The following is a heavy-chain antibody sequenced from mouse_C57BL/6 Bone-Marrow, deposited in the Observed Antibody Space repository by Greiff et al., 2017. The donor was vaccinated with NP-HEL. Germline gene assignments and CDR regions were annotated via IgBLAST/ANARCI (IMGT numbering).Heavy chain of an antibody. Sequence: EVQLVESGGGLVKPGGSLKLSCAASGFTFSSYTMSWVRQTPEKRLEWVATISGGGGNTYYPDSVKGRFTFSRDNATNTLYLHMRSLRSDDTALYYCAGHDGDFHAMDDWGQGTSVTVSS. J-gene: IGHJ4*01. CDR2: ISGGGGNT. V-gene: IGHV5-9*01. D-gene: IGHD2-13*01. CDR1: GFTFSSYT. CDR3: AGHDGDFHAMDD.